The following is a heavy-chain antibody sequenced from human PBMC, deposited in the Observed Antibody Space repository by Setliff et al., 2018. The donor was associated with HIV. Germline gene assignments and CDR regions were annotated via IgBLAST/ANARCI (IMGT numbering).Heavy chain of an antibody. CDR1: GGSISSTIYH. Sequence: PSETLSLTCTVSGGSISSTIYHWVWIRQPPGKGLEWIGNIHSSGITYYKPSLKSRLTISLDTSKNQFSLKLSSVTAADTAVYYCAITIVGVTTEMYWGQGTLVTVSS. CDR2: IHSSGIT. V-gene: IGHV4-39*01. CDR3: AITIVGVTTEMY. J-gene: IGHJ4*02. D-gene: IGHD2-21*02.